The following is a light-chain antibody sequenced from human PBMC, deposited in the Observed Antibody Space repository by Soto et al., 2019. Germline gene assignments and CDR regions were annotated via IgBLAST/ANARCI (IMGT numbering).Light chain of an antibody. CDR2: ASS. CDR3: QKYNSAPLT. V-gene: IGKV1-27*01. J-gene: IGKJ4*01. CDR1: QGISNY. Sequence: DIQMTQSPSSLSASVGDRVTITCRASQGISNYLAWYQQKPGKVPKLLIYASSTLQSGVPSRFSGSGSWTAFTLTTSSLQTEDVATDYYQKYNSAPLTFGGGTKVEIK.